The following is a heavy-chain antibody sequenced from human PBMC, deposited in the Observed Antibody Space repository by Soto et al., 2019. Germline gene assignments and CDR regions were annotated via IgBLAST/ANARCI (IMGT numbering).Heavy chain of an antibody. CDR2: ISGSGGST. Sequence: EVQLLESGGGLVQPGGSLRLSCAASGFTFSSYAMSWVRQAPGKGLEWVSAISGSGGSTYYADSVKGRFTISRDNYKNTLYLQMNSLRAEDTAVYYCAKDRSGWYAAPDYWGQGTLVTVSS. D-gene: IGHD6-19*01. CDR1: GFTFSSYA. CDR3: AKDRSGWYAAPDY. J-gene: IGHJ4*02. V-gene: IGHV3-23*01.